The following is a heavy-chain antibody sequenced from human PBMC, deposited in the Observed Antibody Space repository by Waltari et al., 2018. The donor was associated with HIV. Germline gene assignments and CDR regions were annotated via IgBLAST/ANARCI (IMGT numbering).Heavy chain of an antibody. CDR3: AKARALVVVAATNY. CDR2: ISGSGERT. Sequence: EVQLLESGGGLVQPGGSLRLSCAASGFTFSSYAMSWVRQAPGKGLAVVATISGSGERTYYEDAVQGRFTISRNNAKNTVYLQRNSLRAEDSAVYYGAKARALVVVAATNYWGQGTLVTVSS. J-gene: IGHJ4*02. D-gene: IGHD2-15*01. CDR1: GFTFSSYA. V-gene: IGHV3-23*01.